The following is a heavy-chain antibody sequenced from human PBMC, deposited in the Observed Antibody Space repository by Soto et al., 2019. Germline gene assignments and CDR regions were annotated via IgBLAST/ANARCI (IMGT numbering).Heavy chain of an antibody. D-gene: IGHD6-19*01. CDR3: AKALIAVAGIFDYYYGMDV. CDR2: ISGSGGST. V-gene: IGHV3-23*01. CDR1: GFTFSSYA. J-gene: IGHJ6*02. Sequence: GSLRLSCAASGFTFSSYAMSWVRQVPGKGLEWVSAISGSGGSTYYADSVKGRFTISRDNSKNTLYLQMNSLRAEDTAVYYCAKALIAVAGIFDYYYGMDVWGQGTTVTVSS.